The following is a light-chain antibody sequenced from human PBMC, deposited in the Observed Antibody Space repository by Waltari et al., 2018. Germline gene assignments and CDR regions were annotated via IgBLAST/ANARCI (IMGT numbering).Light chain of an antibody. V-gene: IGKV1-39*01. CDR3: QQSYSTPWT. CDR2: AAS. J-gene: IGKJ1*01. Sequence: DIQMTQSPSSLSASVGDRVTLTCRASQSISSYLTWYQQKPGKAPNLLIYAASSLQSGVPSRFSGSGSGTDFTLTISSLQPEAFANYYWQQSYSTPWTFGQGTQVEIK. CDR1: QSISSY.